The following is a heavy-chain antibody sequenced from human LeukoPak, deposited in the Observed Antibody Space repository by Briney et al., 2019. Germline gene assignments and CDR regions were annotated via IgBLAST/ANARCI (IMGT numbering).Heavy chain of an antibody. CDR2: IYSGGST. CDR1: GFTVSSNY. V-gene: IGHV3-66*01. J-gene: IGHJ4*02. CDR3: ARDMTTVTTGGDY. Sequence: GGSLRLSCAASGFTVSSNYMSWVRQALGKGLEWVSVIYSGGSTYYADSVKGRFTISRDNSKNTLYLQMNSLRAEDTAVYYCARDMTTVTTGGDYWGQGTLVTVSS. D-gene: IGHD4-17*01.